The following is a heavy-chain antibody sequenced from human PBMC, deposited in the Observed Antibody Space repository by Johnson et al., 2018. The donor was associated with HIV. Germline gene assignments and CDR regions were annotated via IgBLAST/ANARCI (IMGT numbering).Heavy chain of an antibody. CDR3: ARGFHRGGAFDI. J-gene: IGHJ3*02. CDR2: IKEDGSEK. V-gene: IGHV3-7*05. D-gene: IGHD1-14*01. Sequence: VQLVESGGGLVKPGGSLRLSCAASGFTFNNAWMSWVRQVPGKGLEWVANIKEDGSEKYYVDSVKGRFTISRDNAKNSLYLQINSLRAEDTAVYYCARGFHRGGAFDIWGQGTMVTVSS. CDR1: GFTFNNAW.